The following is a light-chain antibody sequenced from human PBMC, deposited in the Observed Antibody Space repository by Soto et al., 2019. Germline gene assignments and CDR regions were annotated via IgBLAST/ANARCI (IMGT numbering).Light chain of an antibody. J-gene: IGKJ1*01. CDR2: AAS. CDR3: QQYDSSPKT. CDR1: QTVSPSY. V-gene: IGKV3-20*01. Sequence: ESVLTQSQGTPSFSPLGSEPLXRRASQTVSPSYIAWYQQKPGQAPRLLIYAASSRATGIPDRFSGSGSGTDFTLTISRLEPEDCAVYYCQQYDSSPKTFGQGTKVDI.